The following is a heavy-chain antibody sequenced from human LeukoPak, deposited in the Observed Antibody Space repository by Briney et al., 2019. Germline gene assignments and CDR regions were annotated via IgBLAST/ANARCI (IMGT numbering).Heavy chain of an antibody. Sequence: SETLSLACTVSGGSISSSSYYWGWIRQPPGKGLEWIGSIYYSGSTYYNPSLKSRVTISVDTSKNPFSLKLSSVTAADAAVYYCASKYPTGGATFDDWGQGTLGTVSS. CDR1: GGSISSSSYY. CDR3: ASKYPTGGATFDD. J-gene: IGHJ4*02. D-gene: IGHD7-27*01. V-gene: IGHV4-39*01. CDR2: IYYSGST.